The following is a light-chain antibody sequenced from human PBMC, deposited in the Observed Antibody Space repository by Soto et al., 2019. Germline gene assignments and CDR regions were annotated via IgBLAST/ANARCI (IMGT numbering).Light chain of an antibody. Sequence: QSALTQPRSVSWSPGQSVTISCTGTGNDVGAYNYVSWYQQHPGRPPKLLIYGVVRWPSGVPDRFSGSKSGNTASLTISGLQAEDEADYFCCSYAGGYTYLFGTGTKGTVL. J-gene: IGLJ1*01. CDR1: GNDVGAYNY. V-gene: IGLV2-11*01. CDR2: GVV. CDR3: CSYAGGYTYL.